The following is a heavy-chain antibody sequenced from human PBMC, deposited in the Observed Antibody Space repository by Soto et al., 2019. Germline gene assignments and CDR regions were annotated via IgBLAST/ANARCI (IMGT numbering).Heavy chain of an antibody. D-gene: IGHD3-10*01. CDR2: RRGSAGNA. V-gene: IGHV3-23*01. Sequence: EVQLLESGGGLVQPGGSLRLSCAGTGFTFSSYGMSWVRQAPGKGLEWVSTRRGSAGNANYADSVKGRLTISRDDSTNTVHLQMNSLRPDDTAVYYCAKHLWFGASVFDPWGQGTLVVVSS. CDR3: AKHLWFGASVFDP. J-gene: IGHJ5*02. CDR1: GFTFSSYG.